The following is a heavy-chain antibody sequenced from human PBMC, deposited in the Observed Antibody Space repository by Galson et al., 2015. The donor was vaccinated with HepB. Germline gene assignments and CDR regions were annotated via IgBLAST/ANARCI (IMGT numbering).Heavy chain of an antibody. CDR3: ARDGESDAFDI. J-gene: IGHJ3*02. Sequence: LSLTCTVSGGSISSGGYYWSWIRQHPGKGLEWIGYIYYSGSTYYNPSLKSRVTISVDTSKNQFSLKLSSVTAADTAVYYCARDGESDAFDIWGQGTMVTVSS. CDR1: GGSISSGGYY. CDR2: IYYSGST. D-gene: IGHD3-10*01. V-gene: IGHV4-31*03.